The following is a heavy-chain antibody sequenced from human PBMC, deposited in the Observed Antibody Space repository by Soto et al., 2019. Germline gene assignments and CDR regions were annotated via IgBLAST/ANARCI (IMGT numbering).Heavy chain of an antibody. CDR3: AKGSAVVLQPTAGASGLAY. CDR2: INAGNGDT. V-gene: IGHV1-3*01. Sequence: ASGKVSCKGSGYAFTTYAIHWLRQAPGQRLEWLGWINAGNGDTKYSEKMQGRVTITRDTFANTAYMELSSLGFEDTAVYFCAKGSAVVLQPTAGASGLAYWDQGTPAPVSS. CDR1: GYAFTTYA. J-gene: IGHJ4*02. D-gene: IGHD2-21*01.